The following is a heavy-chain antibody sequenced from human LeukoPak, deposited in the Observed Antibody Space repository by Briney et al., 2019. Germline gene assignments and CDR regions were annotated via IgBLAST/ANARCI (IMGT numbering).Heavy chain of an antibody. CDR2: ISGDGGST. V-gene: IGHV3-43*02. CDR3: AKDEYCSSTSCHHNWFDP. CDR1: GFTFDDYA. J-gene: IGHJ5*02. Sequence: GGSLRLSCAASGFTFDDYAMHWVRQAPGKGLEWVSLISGDGGSTYYPDSVKGRFTISRDNSKNSLYLQMNSLRTEDTALYYCAKDEYCSSTSCHHNWFDPWGQGTLVTVSS. D-gene: IGHD2-2*01.